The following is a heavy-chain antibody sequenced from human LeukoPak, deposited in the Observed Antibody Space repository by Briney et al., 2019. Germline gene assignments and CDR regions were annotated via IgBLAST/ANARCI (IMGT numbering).Heavy chain of an antibody. CDR1: GGTFSNYA. D-gene: IGHD3-9*01. CDR2: ISAYNGNT. Sequence: ASVKVSCKASGGTFSNYAISWVRQAPGQGLEWMGWISAYNGNTNYAQKLQGRVTMTTDTSTSTAYMELRSLRSDDTAVYYCARAGLLEGYDILTGYYKAGDWFDPWGQGTLVTVSS. V-gene: IGHV1-18*01. CDR3: ARAGLLEGYDILTGYYKAGDWFDP. J-gene: IGHJ5*02.